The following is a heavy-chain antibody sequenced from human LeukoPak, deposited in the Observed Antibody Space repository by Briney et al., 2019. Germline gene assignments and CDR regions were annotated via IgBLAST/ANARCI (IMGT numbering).Heavy chain of an antibody. CDR3: ARLSYRLMEGAFDI. D-gene: IGHD3-3*01. CDR1: GFTVSSNY. CDR2: IYSGGST. V-gene: IGHV3-53*04. J-gene: IGHJ3*02. Sequence: PGGSLRLSCAASGFTVSSNYMSWVRQAPGKGLEWVSVIYSGGSTYYADSVKGRFTISRHNSKNTLYLQMNSLRAGDTAVYYCARLSYRLMEGAFDIWGQGTMVTVSS.